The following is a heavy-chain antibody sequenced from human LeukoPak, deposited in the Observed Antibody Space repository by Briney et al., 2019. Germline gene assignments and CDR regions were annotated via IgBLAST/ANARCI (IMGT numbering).Heavy chain of an antibody. CDR3: ARQRATCDAWFDP. Sequence: SETLSLTCTVSGGSITGYNWSWIRQPPGKGVEWVAYIHDSGSANYNPSLKSRVIISVDRSRNQFSLKLSSVTAADTAVYYCARQRATCDAWFDPWGQGTLVTVSS. V-gene: IGHV4-59*01. CDR1: GGSITGYN. J-gene: IGHJ5*02. CDR2: IHDSGSA.